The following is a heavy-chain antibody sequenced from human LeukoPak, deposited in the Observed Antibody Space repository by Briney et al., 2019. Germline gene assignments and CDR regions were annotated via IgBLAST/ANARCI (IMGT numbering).Heavy chain of an antibody. D-gene: IGHD3-9*01. J-gene: IGHJ6*03. Sequence: PGRSLRLSCAASGFTFSSYGMHWVRQAPGKGLEWVAVIWYDGSNKYYADSVKGRFTISRDNSKNTLYLQMNSLRAEDTAVYYCARAPHFDWLLSVYFYMDVWGKGTTVTVSS. V-gene: IGHV3-33*01. CDR1: GFTFSSYG. CDR2: IWYDGSNK. CDR3: ARAPHFDWLLSVYFYMDV.